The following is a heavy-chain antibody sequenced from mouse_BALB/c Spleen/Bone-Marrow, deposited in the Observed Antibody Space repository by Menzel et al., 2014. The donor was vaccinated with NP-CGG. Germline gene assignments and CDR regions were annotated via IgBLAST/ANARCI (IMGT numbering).Heavy chain of an antibody. CDR2: IDPANGNT. Sequence: EVKVVESGAELVKPGASVKLSCTASGCNIKDTYMHWVKQRPEQGLEWIGRIDPANGNTKYDPKFQGKATITADTSSNTAYLQFSSLTSEDTAVYYCASCRYGWYFDVWGAGTTVTVSS. CDR3: ASCRYGWYFDV. D-gene: IGHD2-14*01. V-gene: IGHV14-3*02. J-gene: IGHJ1*01. CDR1: GCNIKDTY.